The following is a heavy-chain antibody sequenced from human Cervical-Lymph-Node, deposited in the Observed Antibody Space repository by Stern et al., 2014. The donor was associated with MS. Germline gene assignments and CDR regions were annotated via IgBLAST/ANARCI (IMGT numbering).Heavy chain of an antibody. CDR3: AREVDCSSTSCLYYYYAMDV. CDR1: GYTFTEYY. Sequence: QDQLVQSGAEVRKPGASVKVSCKTSGYTFTEYYMHWVRQAPGQGLEWMGRINPNSGGTKYAQKFQGWVTMTRDTSIGTVYMELSRLRSDDTAVYYCAREVDCSSTSCLYYYYAMDVWGQGTTVTVS. CDR2: INPNSGGT. D-gene: IGHD2-2*01. V-gene: IGHV1-2*04. J-gene: IGHJ6*02.